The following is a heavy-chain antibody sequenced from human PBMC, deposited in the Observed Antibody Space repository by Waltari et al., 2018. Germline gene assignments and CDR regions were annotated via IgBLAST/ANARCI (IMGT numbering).Heavy chain of an antibody. J-gene: IGHJ6*02. Sequence: EVQLVESGGGMVQPGGALRLSCAASGFTFSGNWMTWVRQAPVKGLEGVANIKQDGSEKYYVDSVNVRFTISRDNAKKSLYFQMNSLRAEDTAVYYCARGRGLDVWGQGTTVTVSS. V-gene: IGHV3-7*01. CDR2: IKQDGSEK. CDR3: ARGRGLDV. CDR1: GFTFSGNW.